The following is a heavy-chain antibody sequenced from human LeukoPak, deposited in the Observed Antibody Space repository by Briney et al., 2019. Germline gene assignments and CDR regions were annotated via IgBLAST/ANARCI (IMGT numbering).Heavy chain of an antibody. CDR3: ARDRKPPVVPAAILYYFDY. D-gene: IGHD2-2*01. CDR1: GFTFSSYS. CDR2: ISSSSSYI. V-gene: IGHV3-21*01. Sequence: GGSLRLSCAASGFTFSSYSMNWVRQAPGKGLEWVSSISSSSSYIYYADSVKGRFTISRDNAKNSLYLQMNSLRAEDTAVYYCARDRKPPVVPAAILYYFDYWGQGTLVTVSS. J-gene: IGHJ4*02.